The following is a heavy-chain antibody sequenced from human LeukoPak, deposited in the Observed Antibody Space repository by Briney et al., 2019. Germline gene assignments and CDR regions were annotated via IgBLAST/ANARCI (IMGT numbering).Heavy chain of an antibody. V-gene: IGHV3-23*01. D-gene: IGHD3-16*01. CDR2: ISGSGGST. CDR1: GFTFSSYA. Sequence: GGSLRLSCAASGFTFSSYAMSWVRQAPGKGLEWVSAISGSGGSTYYADSVKGRFTISRDNAKNSLYLQMNSLRAEDTAVYYCARVGSYTATWFDPWGQGTLVTVSS. J-gene: IGHJ5*02. CDR3: ARVGSYTATWFDP.